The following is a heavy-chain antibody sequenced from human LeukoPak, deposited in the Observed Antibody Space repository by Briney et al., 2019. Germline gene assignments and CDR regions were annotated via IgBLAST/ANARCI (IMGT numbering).Heavy chain of an antibody. Sequence: GGPLRLSCAASGFTFSSYWMSWVRQAPGKGLEWVANIKQDGSEKYYVDSVKGRFTTSRDNAKNSLYLQMNSLRAEDTAVYYCARDESRYSSSWYRNWGQGTLVTVSS. CDR2: IKQDGSEK. D-gene: IGHD6-13*01. V-gene: IGHV3-7*01. CDR1: GFTFSSYW. CDR3: ARDESRYSSSWYRN. J-gene: IGHJ4*02.